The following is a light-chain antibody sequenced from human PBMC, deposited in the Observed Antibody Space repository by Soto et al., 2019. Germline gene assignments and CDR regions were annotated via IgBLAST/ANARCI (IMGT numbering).Light chain of an antibody. Sequence: ELTQSPGTLSLTQGERATLSCRASQSVTTQLAWYQQKPGQAPRLIIHGASSRATGVPDRITGSGSGTDFTLSISRLEPEDFAVYYCQQYGGSTRTFGQGTKVDNK. CDR1: QSVTTQ. CDR2: GAS. V-gene: IGKV3-20*01. J-gene: IGKJ1*01. CDR3: QQYGGSTRT.